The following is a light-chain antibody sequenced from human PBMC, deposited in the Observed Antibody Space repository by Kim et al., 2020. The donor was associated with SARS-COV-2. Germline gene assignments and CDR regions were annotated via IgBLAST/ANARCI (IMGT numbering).Light chain of an antibody. V-gene: IGKV1-33*01. Sequence: LSATGGASVTITCRTDQDSNNYLNWYQPTPGNVPKLLIYDASNLEKGVPSRFSGSGSGTHFTLTISGLRPEDVGTYYCHQYDDFTFGGGTKVDIK. CDR2: DAS. J-gene: IGKJ4*01. CDR1: QDSNNY. CDR3: HQYDDFT.